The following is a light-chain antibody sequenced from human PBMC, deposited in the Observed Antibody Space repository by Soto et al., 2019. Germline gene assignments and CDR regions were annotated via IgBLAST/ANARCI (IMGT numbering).Light chain of an antibody. Sequence: DIQMTQSPSTLSASVLDIVTSTCRASQGISRWLAWYQQRPGKAPKLLIYDASTLHSGVSSRFSGSGSGTEFTLTISSLQPNDSATYYCQQYTTYWTFGQGTKVDIK. CDR2: DAS. CDR1: QGISRW. J-gene: IGKJ1*01. CDR3: QQYTTYWT. V-gene: IGKV1-5*01.